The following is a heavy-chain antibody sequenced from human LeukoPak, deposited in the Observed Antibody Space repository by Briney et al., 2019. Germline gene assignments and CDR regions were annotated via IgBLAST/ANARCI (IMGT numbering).Heavy chain of an antibody. J-gene: IGHJ4*02. CDR3: ARGYDSSGYYDPFDY. V-gene: IGHV4-34*01. D-gene: IGHD3-22*01. CDR1: GGSFSGYY. Sequence: SETLSLTCAVYGGSFSGYYWSWIRQPPGKGLEWIGEINHSGSTNYNPSLKSRVTISVDTSKNQFSLKLSSVTAADTAVYYCARGYDSSGYYDPFDYRGQGTLVTVSS. CDR2: INHSGST.